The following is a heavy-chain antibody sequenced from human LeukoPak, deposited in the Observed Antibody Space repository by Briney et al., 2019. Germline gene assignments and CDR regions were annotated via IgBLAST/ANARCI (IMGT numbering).Heavy chain of an antibody. J-gene: IGHJ4*02. V-gene: IGHV3-66*01. Sequence: PGGSLRLSCLASGFTVGNNHMSWVRQAPGKGLEWVSLIYNSGRTNYADSVKGRFTISRDNSKNTLHLQMNSLRAEDTALYYCIGYGGYSFWGQGTLVTVSS. D-gene: IGHD4-23*01. CDR1: GFTVGNNH. CDR2: IYNSGRT. CDR3: IGYGGYSF.